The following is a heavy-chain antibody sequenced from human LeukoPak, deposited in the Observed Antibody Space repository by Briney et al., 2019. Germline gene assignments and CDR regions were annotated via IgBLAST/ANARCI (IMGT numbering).Heavy chain of an antibody. V-gene: IGHV3-30*02. CDR2: IRYDGSNK. J-gene: IGHJ1*01. Sequence: GGSLRLSCAASGFTFISYGMHWVRQAPGKGLEWVTFIRYDGSNKYYADSVKGRFIISRDNSKNTLYLQMNSLRAEDTAVYYCAKEIYGDSTGGRFQHWGQGTLVTVSS. CDR3: AKEIYGDSTGGRFQH. D-gene: IGHD4-17*01. CDR1: GFTFISYG.